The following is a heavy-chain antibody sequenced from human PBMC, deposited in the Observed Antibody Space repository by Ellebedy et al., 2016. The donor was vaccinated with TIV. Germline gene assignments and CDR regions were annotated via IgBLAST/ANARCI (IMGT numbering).Heavy chain of an antibody. J-gene: IGHJ4*02. V-gene: IGHV4-31*03. Sequence: MPSETLSLTCTVSGGSISSGGNYWTWIRHHPGKGLEWIGFSYYSGSTYNNPSLSSRVTMSVDTSKNQFSLNLNSVTAADTAMYYCARGSGWYDPFDLWGQGTLVTVSS. CDR1: GGSISSGGNY. D-gene: IGHD6-19*01. CDR3: ARGSGWYDPFDL. CDR2: SYYSGST.